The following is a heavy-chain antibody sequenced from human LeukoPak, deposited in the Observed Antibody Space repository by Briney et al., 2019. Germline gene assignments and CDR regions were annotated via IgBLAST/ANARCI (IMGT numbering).Heavy chain of an antibody. CDR1: GFTFNSYA. Sequence: GGSLRLSCEASGFTFNSYAMYWVRQAPGKGLVWVSRINSDGSSTNYADSVKGRFTISRDNAKNTLYLQMNSLRTEDTAFYYCVRAAAPTLYYFDYWGQGTLVTVSS. CDR2: INSDGSST. D-gene: IGHD2/OR15-2a*01. V-gene: IGHV3-74*01. CDR3: VRAAAPTLYYFDY. J-gene: IGHJ4*02.